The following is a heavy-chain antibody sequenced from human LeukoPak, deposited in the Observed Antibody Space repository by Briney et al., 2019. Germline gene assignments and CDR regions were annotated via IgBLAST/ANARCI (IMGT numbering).Heavy chain of an antibody. CDR1: GGSISSYY. J-gene: IGHJ6*02. CDR2: IYYSVTT. V-gene: IGHV4-59*01. CDR3: VRDKSCVVLEDHYYFGMDV. D-gene: IGHD1-1*01. Sequence: SETLSLTCTVSGGSISSYYWSWIRQPPGKGLEWIGYIYYSVTTIYNPSLKSRVTMSLDTSKNQFSLKLSSVTAADTAVYYCVRDKSCVVLEDHYYFGMDVWGQGTSVTVSS.